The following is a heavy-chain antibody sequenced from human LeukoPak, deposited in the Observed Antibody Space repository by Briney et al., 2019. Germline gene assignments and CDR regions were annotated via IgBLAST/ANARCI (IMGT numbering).Heavy chain of an antibody. Sequence: GGSLRLSCAASEFTFNNYAVSWVRQAPGQGLECVSTISGRGGITYYADSVKGRFTISRDNSKNTVFLQMNSLRVDDTAVYYCARALRESHRPVYSYYYMDVWGKGTTVTVSS. CDR3: ARALRESHRPVYSYYYMDV. J-gene: IGHJ6*03. CDR2: ISGRGGIT. CDR1: EFTFNNYA. V-gene: IGHV3-23*01.